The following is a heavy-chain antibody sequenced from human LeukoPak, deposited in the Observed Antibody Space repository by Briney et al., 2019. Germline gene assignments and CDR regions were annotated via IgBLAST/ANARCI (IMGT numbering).Heavy chain of an antibody. CDR1: GFTFDDYA. CDR2: IGWNSGSI. Sequence: PGRSLRLSCAASGFTFDDYAMHWVRQAPGKGLEWVSGIGWNSGSIGYADSVKGRFTISRDNAKNSLYLQMNSLRAEDMALYYCAKGGIAVLDAFDIWGQGTMVTVSS. D-gene: IGHD6-19*01. J-gene: IGHJ3*02. V-gene: IGHV3-9*03. CDR3: AKGGIAVLDAFDI.